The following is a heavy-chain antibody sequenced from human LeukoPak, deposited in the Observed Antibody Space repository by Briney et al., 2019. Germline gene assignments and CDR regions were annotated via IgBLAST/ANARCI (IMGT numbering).Heavy chain of an antibody. J-gene: IGHJ4*02. Sequence: ASVTVSCKASGYTFTGYYMHWVRQAPGQGLEWMGIINPSGGSTSYAQKFQGRVTMTRDMSTSTVYMELSSLRSEDTAVYYCARGRYCTNGVCYRLDYWGQGTLVTVSS. V-gene: IGHV1-46*01. CDR1: GYTFTGYY. D-gene: IGHD2-8*01. CDR2: INPSGGST. CDR3: ARGRYCTNGVCYRLDY.